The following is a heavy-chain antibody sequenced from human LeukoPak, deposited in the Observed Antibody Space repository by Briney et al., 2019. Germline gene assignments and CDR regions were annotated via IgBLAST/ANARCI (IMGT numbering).Heavy chain of an antibody. J-gene: IGHJ4*02. CDR2: ISGSGGST. CDR1: GFTFSSYA. CDR3: ARDNDWAFHY. D-gene: IGHD3-9*01. Sequence: GGSLRLSCAASGFTFSSYAMSWVRQAPGKGLEWASAISGSGGSTYYADSVKGRFTISRDNSRNTLYLQMNSLRAEDTAVYYCARDNDWAFHYWGQGTLVTVSS. V-gene: IGHV3-23*01.